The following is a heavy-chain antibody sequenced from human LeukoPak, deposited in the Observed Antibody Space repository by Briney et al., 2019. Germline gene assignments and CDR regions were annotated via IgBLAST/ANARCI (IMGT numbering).Heavy chain of an antibody. D-gene: IGHD3-16*02. Sequence: PGGSLRLSCAASGFTFSSYSMNWFRQAPEKGLEWVSYISSSSSTIYYADSVKGRFTISRDNAKNSLYLQMNSLRAEDTAVYYCARDSGDYDYVWGSYRPTFDYWGQGTLVTVSS. CDR2: ISSSSSTI. CDR1: GFTFSSYS. CDR3: ARDSGDYDYVWGSYRPTFDY. V-gene: IGHV3-48*01. J-gene: IGHJ4*02.